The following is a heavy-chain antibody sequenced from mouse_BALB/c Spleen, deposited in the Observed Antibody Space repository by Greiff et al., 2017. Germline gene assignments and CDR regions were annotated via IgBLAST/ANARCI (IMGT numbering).Heavy chain of an antibody. CDR3: ARSTMITTGGWFAY. CDR1: GFTFSSFG. J-gene: IGHJ3*01. CDR2: ISSGSSTI. D-gene: IGHD2-4*01. Sequence: DVKLVESGGGLVQPGGSRKLSCAASGFTFSSFGMHWVRRAPEKGLEWVAYISSGSSTIYYADTVKGRFTISRDNPKNTLFLQMTSLRSEDTAMYYCARSTMITTGGWFAYWGQGTLVTVSA. V-gene: IGHV5-17*02.